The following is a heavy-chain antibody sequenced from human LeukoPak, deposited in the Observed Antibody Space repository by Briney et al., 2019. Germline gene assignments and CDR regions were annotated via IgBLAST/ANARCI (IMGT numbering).Heavy chain of an antibody. Sequence: GESLKISCKGSGYNFATDWIGWVRQMPGKGLEWMGIIFPDDSDIRYNPSFQGQATISADKSISTAYLQWRSLKASDSAMYYCARQESEMTTPANRYFDHWGQGTLVTVSS. CDR3: ARQESEMTTPANRYFDH. D-gene: IGHD5-24*01. CDR2: IFPDDSDI. J-gene: IGHJ4*02. CDR1: GYNFATDW. V-gene: IGHV5-51*01.